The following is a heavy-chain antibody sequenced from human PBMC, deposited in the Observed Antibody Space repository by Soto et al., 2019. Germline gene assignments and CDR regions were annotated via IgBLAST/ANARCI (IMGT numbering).Heavy chain of an antibody. J-gene: IGHJ6*02. CDR2: IIPIFGTA. D-gene: IGHD4-17*01. V-gene: IGHV1-69*01. CDR3: ARVYGVDDYGENYYYYGMDV. CDR1: GGTFSSYA. Sequence: QVQRVQSGAEVKKPGSSVKVSCKASGGTFSSYAISWVRQAPGQGLEWMGGIIPIFGTANYAQKFQGRVTITADESTSTAYMELSSLRSEDTAVYYCARVYGVDDYGENYYYYGMDVWGQGTTVTVSS.